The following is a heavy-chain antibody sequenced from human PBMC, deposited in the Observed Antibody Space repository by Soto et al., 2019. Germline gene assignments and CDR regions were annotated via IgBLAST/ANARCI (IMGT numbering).Heavy chain of an antibody. V-gene: IGHV4-38-2*01. CDR1: GYSISSGYY. J-gene: IGHJ4*02. Sequence: SETLSLTCAVSGYSISSGYYWGWIRQPPGKGLEWIGSIYHSGSTYYNPSLKSRVTISVDTSKNQFSLKLSSVTAADTAVYYCARVKQWLVPVDYWGQGTLVTV. D-gene: IGHD6-19*01. CDR2: IYHSGST. CDR3: ARVKQWLVPVDY.